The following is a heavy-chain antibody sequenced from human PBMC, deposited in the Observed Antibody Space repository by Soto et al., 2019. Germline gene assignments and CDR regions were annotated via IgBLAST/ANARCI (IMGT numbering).Heavy chain of an antibody. CDR1: GGSISSGGYY. V-gene: IGHV4-31*03. J-gene: IGHJ4*02. CDR2: IYYSGST. CDR3: ARTPLL. Sequence: QVQLQESGPGLVKPSQTLSLTCTVSGGSISSGGYYWSWIRQHPGKGLEWIGYIYYSGSTYYNPSLKGRVTRSVDTSKTQLSLTPSSVSAADTAVYYCARTPLLWGQGTLVTVSS. D-gene: IGHD1-26*01.